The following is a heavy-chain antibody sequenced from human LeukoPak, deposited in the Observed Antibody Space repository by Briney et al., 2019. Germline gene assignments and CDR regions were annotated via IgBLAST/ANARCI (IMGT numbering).Heavy chain of an antibody. V-gene: IGHV3-74*01. CDR1: GITFSRYW. Sequence: GGSLRLSCAASGITFSRYWIHWVRQAPGKGLVWVSRINTDGSSTTYADSVKGRFTISRDNAKNTLYLQMNSLRAEDTAVYYCARSAYYDRSGYYHDYWGQGTLVTVSS. D-gene: IGHD3-22*01. J-gene: IGHJ4*01. CDR2: INTDGSST. CDR3: ARSAYYDRSGYYHDY.